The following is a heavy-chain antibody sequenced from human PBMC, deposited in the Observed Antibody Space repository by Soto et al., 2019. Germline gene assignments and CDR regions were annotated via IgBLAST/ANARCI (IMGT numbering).Heavy chain of an antibody. D-gene: IGHD3-22*01. J-gene: IGHJ3*02. CDR2: ISGSGSII. V-gene: IGHV3-11*01. Sequence: QVQLVESGGGLVKPGGSLRLSCAASGFTFSDDYMSWIRQAPGKGLEWVSYISGSGSIIDYADSVKGRFTISRDNAKNSLYLQMNSLRAEDTAVYYWARDGDYYDSSGYFLRDAFDIWGQGTMVTVSS. CDR3: ARDGDYYDSSGYFLRDAFDI. CDR1: GFTFSDDY.